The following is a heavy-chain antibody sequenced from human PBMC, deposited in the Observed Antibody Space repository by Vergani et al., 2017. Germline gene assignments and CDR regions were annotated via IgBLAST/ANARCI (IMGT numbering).Heavy chain of an antibody. CDR1: GFTFSSYG. Sequence: QVQLVESGGGVVQPGRSLRLSCAASGFTFSSYGMHWVRQAPGKGLEWVAVIWYDGSNKYYADSVKGRFTISRDNSKNTLYLQMNSLRAEDTAVYYCALGVEWELLDYWGQGTLVTVSS. V-gene: IGHV3-33*01. D-gene: IGHD1-26*01. CDR2: IWYDGSNK. J-gene: IGHJ4*02. CDR3: ALGVEWELLDY.